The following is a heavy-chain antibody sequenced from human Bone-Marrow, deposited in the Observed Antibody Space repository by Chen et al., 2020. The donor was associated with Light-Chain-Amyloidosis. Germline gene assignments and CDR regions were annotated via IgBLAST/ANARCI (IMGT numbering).Heavy chain of an antibody. V-gene: IGHV4-39*01. Sequence: QLQLQESGPGLVKPSETLSLTCTVSGGSISSSSYYWGWIRQPPGKGLEWIGSIYYSGSTNYNPSLKSRVTISVDTSKNQFSLKLSSVTAADTAVYYCARLVSDFWSGYSNWFDPWGQGTLVTVSS. J-gene: IGHJ5*02. CDR3: ARLVSDFWSGYSNWFDP. D-gene: IGHD3-3*01. CDR1: GGSISSSSYY. CDR2: IYYSGST.